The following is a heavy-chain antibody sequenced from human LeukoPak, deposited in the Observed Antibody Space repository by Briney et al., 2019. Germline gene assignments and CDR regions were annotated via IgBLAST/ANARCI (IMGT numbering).Heavy chain of an antibody. CDR3: ARDKFDYDSSGYYD. J-gene: IGHJ4*02. CDR1: GFTFSSYA. V-gene: IGHV3-30-3*01. Sequence: GGSLRLSCAASGFTFSSYAIHWVRQAPGKGLEWVAVISYDGSNKYYADSVKGRFTISRDNSKNTLYLQMNSLRAEDTAVYYCARDKFDYDSSGYYDWGQGTLVTVSS. D-gene: IGHD3-22*01. CDR2: ISYDGSNK.